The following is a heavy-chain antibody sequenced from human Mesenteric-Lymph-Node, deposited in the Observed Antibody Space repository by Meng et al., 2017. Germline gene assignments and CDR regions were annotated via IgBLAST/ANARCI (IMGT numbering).Heavy chain of an antibody. J-gene: IGHJ4*02. CDR3: TRVCGSGDTYYGFDY. V-gene: IGHV3-9*01. CDR1: GFTFDDYV. Sequence: PLRLSCAVPGFTFDDYVMHWVRQALGKGLGWVSGISWNGGSISYGDSVTGGFTISRDNAKNKLYLQMNSVRAEDTAIYYCTRVCGSGDTYYGFDYWGQGTMVTVSS. CDR2: ISWNGGSI. D-gene: IGHD2-15*01.